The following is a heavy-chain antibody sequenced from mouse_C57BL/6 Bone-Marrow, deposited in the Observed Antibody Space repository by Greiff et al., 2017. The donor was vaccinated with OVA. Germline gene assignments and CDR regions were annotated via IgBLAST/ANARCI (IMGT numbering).Heavy chain of an antibody. J-gene: IGHJ1*03. CDR1: GFTFSDYY. CDR2: ISNGGGST. Sequence: DVMLVESGGGLVQPGGSLKLSCAASGFTFSDYYMYWVRQTPEKRLEWVAYISNGGGSTYYPDTVKGRFTISRDNAKNTLYLQMSRLKSEDTAMYYCARHRYYGSYWYFDVWGTGTTVTVSS. CDR3: ARHRYYGSYWYFDV. V-gene: IGHV5-12*01. D-gene: IGHD1-1*01.